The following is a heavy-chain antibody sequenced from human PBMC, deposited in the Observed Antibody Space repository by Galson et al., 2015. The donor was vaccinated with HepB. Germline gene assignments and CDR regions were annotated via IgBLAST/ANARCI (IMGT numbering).Heavy chain of an antibody. CDR1: GGTFSSYA. J-gene: IGHJ6*02. V-gene: IGHV1-69*13. D-gene: IGHD4-17*01. CDR2: IIPIFGTA. CDR3: ARVPYGDHSPPKYGMDV. Sequence: SVKVSCKASGGTFSSYAISWVRQAPGQGLEWMGGIIPIFGTANYAQKFQGRVTITADESTSTAYMELSSLRSEDTAVYYCARVPYGDHSPPKYGMDVWGQGTTVTVSS.